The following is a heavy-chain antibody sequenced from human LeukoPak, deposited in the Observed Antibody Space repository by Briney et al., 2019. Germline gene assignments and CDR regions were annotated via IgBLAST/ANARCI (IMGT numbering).Heavy chain of an antibody. CDR3: AKYDMGRPFDY. J-gene: IGHJ4*02. D-gene: IGHD3-22*01. V-gene: IGHV3-23*01. Sequence: GGSLRLSCTASGFTFSSYAMSWVRQAPGKGREWVSAISGSGGSTYYADSVKGRFTISRDNSKNTLYLQMNSLRAEDTAVYYCAKYDMGRPFDYWGQGTLVTVSS. CDR1: GFTFSSYA. CDR2: ISGSGGST.